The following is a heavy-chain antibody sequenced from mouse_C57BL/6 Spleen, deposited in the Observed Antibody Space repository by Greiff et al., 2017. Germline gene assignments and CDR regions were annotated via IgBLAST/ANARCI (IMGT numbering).Heavy chain of an antibody. V-gene: IGHV1-63*01. J-gene: IGHJ1*03. Sequence: QVQLQQSGAELVRPGTSVKMSCKASGYTFTNYWIGWAKQRPGHGLEWIGDIYPGGGYTNYNEKFKGKATLTADKSSSTAYMQFSSLTSEDAAIYYCARRLLRSPWSFDVWGTGTTVTVSS. CDR2: IYPGGGYT. D-gene: IGHD1-1*01. CDR3: ARRLLRSPWSFDV. CDR1: GYTFTNYW.